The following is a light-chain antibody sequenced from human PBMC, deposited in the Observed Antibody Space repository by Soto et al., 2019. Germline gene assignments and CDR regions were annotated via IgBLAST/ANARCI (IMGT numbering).Light chain of an antibody. V-gene: IGKV3-15*01. CDR3: QQYKIWPPA. CDR1: QTISNS. Sequence: EIVMTQSPATLSVSPGEGATLSCRASQTISNSLAWYQQKPGQAPRLLIYDASGLPTDIPTRFSGSGYGTEFTLTISSLQSEDFAFYFCQQYKIWPPAFGQGTKVDIK. CDR2: DAS. J-gene: IGKJ1*01.